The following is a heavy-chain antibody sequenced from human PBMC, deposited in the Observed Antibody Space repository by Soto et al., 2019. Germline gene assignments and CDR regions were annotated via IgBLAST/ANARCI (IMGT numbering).Heavy chain of an antibody. CDR1: GFTFSSYA. D-gene: IGHD5-18*01. V-gene: IGHV3-23*01. J-gene: IGHJ6*02. CDR2: ISGSGGST. CDR3: AKDRSRVGYSYFLGPGMDV. Sequence: GGSLRLSCAASGFTFSSYAMSWVRQAPGKGLEWVSAISGSGGSTYYADSVKGRFTISRDNSKNTLYLQMNSLRAEDTAVYYCAKDRSRVGYSYFLGPGMDVWGQGTTVTVSS.